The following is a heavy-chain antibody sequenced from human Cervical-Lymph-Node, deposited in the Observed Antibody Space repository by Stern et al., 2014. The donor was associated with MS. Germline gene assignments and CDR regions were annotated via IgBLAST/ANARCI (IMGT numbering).Heavy chain of an antibody. CDR3: GRDLHYWTADS. V-gene: IGHV3-23*04. J-gene: IGHJ4*02. D-gene: IGHD1-1*01. Sequence: EVQLVESGGGLVQPGGSLRLSCAASGFPFSSYAMTWVRQAPGMGLEWVSGSGGDGGTHYADSVRGRFPISRDNSQNMLYRQMDNLRAEDTAVYYCGRDLHYWTADSWGQGTLVTVSS. CDR1: GFPFSSYA. CDR2: GSGGDGGT.